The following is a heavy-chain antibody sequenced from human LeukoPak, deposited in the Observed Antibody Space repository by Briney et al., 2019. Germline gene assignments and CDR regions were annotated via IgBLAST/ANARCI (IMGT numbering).Heavy chain of an antibody. CDR3: AKRIYDFWSGYYRRAENHFDY. D-gene: IGHD3-3*01. J-gene: IGHJ4*02. CDR2: ISGSGGST. V-gene: IGHV3-23*01. Sequence: GSLRLSCAASGFTFSSYAMSWVRQAPGKGLEWVSAISGSGGSTYYADSVKGRFTISRDNSKNTLHLQMNSLRAEDTAVYYCAKRIYDFWSGYYRRAENHFDYWGQGTLVTVSS. CDR1: GFTFSSYA.